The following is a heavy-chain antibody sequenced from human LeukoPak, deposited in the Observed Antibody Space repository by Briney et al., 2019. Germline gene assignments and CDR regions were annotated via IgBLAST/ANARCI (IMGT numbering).Heavy chain of an antibody. Sequence: ASVKVSCKASGYTFTSYDINWIRQAPGQGLEWMGWVNGYNGHTHYAQKVQGRVTMTTDTSTSTAYLELRSLRSDDTSVYYCARVNGNYYDSRGYYHHFDYWGQGSLVTVSS. D-gene: IGHD3-22*01. J-gene: IGHJ4*02. V-gene: IGHV1-18*01. CDR3: ARVNGNYYDSRGYYHHFDY. CDR2: VNGYNGHT. CDR1: GYTFTSYD.